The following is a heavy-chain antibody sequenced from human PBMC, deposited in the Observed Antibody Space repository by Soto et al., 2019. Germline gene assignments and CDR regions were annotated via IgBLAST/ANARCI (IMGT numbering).Heavy chain of an antibody. CDR1: GFTFSTYA. CDR2: ISGSGDST. CDR3: AKGTVPAAIRRDYFDY. J-gene: IGHJ4*02. D-gene: IGHD2-2*02. V-gene: IGHV3-23*01. Sequence: PGGSLRLSCAASGFTFSTYAMSWVRQAPGKGLEWVSAISGSGDSTYYADSVKGRFTISRDNSENTLYLQMNSLRAEDTAVYYCAKGTVPAAIRRDYFDYWGQGTLVTVSS.